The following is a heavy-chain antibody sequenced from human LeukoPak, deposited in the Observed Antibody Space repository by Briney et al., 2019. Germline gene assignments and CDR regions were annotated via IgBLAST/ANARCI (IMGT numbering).Heavy chain of an antibody. Sequence: ESGPTLVNPTQTLTLTCTFSGFSLGTSGMCVSWIRQPPGKALEWLARIDWDDDKYYSTSLKTRLTISKDTSKNQVVLTMTNMDPVDTATYYCARMDYGDYTSYYFDYWGQGTLVTVSS. D-gene: IGHD4-17*01. CDR3: ARMDYGDYTSYYFDY. CDR1: GFSLGTSGMC. CDR2: IDWDDDK. J-gene: IGHJ4*02. V-gene: IGHV2-70*11.